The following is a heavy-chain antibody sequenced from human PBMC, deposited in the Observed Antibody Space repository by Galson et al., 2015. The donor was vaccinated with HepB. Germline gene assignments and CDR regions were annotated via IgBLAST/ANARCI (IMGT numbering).Heavy chain of an antibody. CDR2: IIPIFGTA. CDR1: GGTFSSYA. Sequence: SVKVSCKASGGTFSSYAISWVRQAPGQGLEWMGGIIPIFGTANYAQKFQGRVTITADESTSTAYMELSSLRSEDTAVYYCARALIAVATMPYYFDYWAREPWSPSPQ. V-gene: IGHV1-69*13. D-gene: IGHD5-12*01. J-gene: IGHJ4*02. CDR3: ARALIAVATMPYYFDY.